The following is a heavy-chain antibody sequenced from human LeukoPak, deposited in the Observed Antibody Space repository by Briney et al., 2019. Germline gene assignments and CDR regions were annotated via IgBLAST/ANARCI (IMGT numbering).Heavy chain of an antibody. CDR1: GDSVSSNSAS. Sequence: SQTLSLTCAISGDSVSSNSASWNWIRQSPSRGLEWLGKTYYRSKWYNDFAVSVKSRITINPDTSKNQYSLQLNSVTPEDTAVYYCARADTSAFDYWGQGTLVTVSS. V-gene: IGHV6-1*01. D-gene: IGHD3-16*01. J-gene: IGHJ4*02. CDR3: ARADTSAFDY. CDR2: TYYRSKWYN.